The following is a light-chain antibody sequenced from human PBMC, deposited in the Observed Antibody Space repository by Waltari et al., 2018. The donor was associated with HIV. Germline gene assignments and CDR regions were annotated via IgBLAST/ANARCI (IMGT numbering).Light chain of an antibody. CDR2: EVT. Sequence: QSALTQPASVSGSPGPSITITCTGTSTDVGNLTLVSWYQQYPGKAPKLLIYEVTKRPSGASNRFSASKSGNTASLTISGLRAEDEADYYCYSYSDTSSSYVFGTGTKVTVL. CDR3: YSYSDTSSSYV. J-gene: IGLJ1*01. CDR1: STDVGNLTL. V-gene: IGLV2-23*02.